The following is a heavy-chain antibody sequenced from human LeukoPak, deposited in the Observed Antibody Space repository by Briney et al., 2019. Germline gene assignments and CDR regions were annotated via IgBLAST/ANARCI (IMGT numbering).Heavy chain of an antibody. CDR1: GYPFTDQF. V-gene: IGHV1-2*02. J-gene: IGHJ4*02. Sequence: ASVKVSCKASGYPFTDQFINWVRQAPGRGLEWMGWINPNSGDTSYEQRFQGRVTMTRDTSISTAYMDLTRLASDDTAVYYCARGELLVDYWGQGTLVTVSS. D-gene: IGHD3-10*01. CDR3: ARGELLVDY. CDR2: INPNSGDT.